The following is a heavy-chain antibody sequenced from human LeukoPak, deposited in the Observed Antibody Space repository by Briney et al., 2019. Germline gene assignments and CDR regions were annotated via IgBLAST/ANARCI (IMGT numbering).Heavy chain of an antibody. J-gene: IGHJ4*02. D-gene: IGHD2-15*01. Sequence: GGSLRLSCVASGSTFTIYAMHWVRQAPGKGLEWLAVISSEGSDQYYTDSVKGRFHISRDNSRNTLYLQMNSLRYEDTAVYYCAKDGCSGGSCQADYWGQGTLVTVSS. V-gene: IGHV3-30*18. CDR1: GSTFTIYA. CDR3: AKDGCSGGSCQADY. CDR2: ISSEGSDQ.